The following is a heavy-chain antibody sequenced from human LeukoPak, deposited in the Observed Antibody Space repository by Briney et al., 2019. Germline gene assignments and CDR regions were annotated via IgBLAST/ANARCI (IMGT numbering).Heavy chain of an antibody. Sequence: LGASVKVSCKASGYTFTSYYMHWVRQAPGQGLEWMGLINPTGGSTGYAQKFQGRVTMTRDMPTSTDYMELSSLRSEDTAIYYCAGDNSVGDNAWWFDPWGQGTLVTVSS. CDR2: INPTGGST. CDR1: GYTFTSYY. D-gene: IGHD1-26*01. J-gene: IGHJ5*02. V-gene: IGHV1-46*01. CDR3: AGDNSVGDNAWWFDP.